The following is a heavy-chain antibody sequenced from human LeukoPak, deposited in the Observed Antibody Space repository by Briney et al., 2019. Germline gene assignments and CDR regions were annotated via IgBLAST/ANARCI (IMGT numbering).Heavy chain of an antibody. V-gene: IGHV1-2*02. D-gene: IGHD6-13*01. J-gene: IGHJ4*02. CDR1: GYTFTGYY. CDR3: ARVSSWYGAFDY. Sequence: ASVKVSCKASGYTFTGYYMHWVRQAPGQGLEWMGWINPNSGGTNYAQKFQGRVTMTRDTPISTAYMELSRLRSDDTAVYYCARVSSWYGAFDYWGQGTLVTVSS. CDR2: INPNSGGT.